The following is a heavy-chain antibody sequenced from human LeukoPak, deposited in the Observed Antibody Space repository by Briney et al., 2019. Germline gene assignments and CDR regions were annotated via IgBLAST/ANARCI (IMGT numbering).Heavy chain of an antibody. V-gene: IGHV5-51*03. J-gene: IGHJ4*02. CDR3: ASLPTISTPGSLRFDY. CDR2: IDAGEWEN. CDR1: GYRFDKYW. D-gene: IGHD6-13*01. Sequence: GGSRESSFQGSGYRFDKYWIVWGRRRSGQGVGGMGMIDAGEWENRYSPAVQGQVHISDHKSIHTAYLHWGSLQPSDTAVYYCASLPTISTPGSLRFDYWGQGTVVTVSS.